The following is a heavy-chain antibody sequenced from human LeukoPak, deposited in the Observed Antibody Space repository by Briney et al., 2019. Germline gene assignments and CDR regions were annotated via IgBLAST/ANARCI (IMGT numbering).Heavy chain of an antibody. Sequence: GGSLRLSCAASGFTFSNFGMHWVRQAPGKGLEWVSFISTSSSYIYYADSVKGRFTISRDNAKNSLYLEMNSLRAEDTALYHCAREYYDSSGYYYLDYWGQGTLVTVSS. CDR2: ISTSSSYI. CDR1: GFTFSNFG. CDR3: AREYYDSSGYYYLDY. J-gene: IGHJ4*02. V-gene: IGHV3-21*04. D-gene: IGHD3-22*01.